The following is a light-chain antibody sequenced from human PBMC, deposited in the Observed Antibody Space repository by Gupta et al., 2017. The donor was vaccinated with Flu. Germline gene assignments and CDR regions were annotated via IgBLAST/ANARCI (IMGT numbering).Light chain of an antibody. Sequence: VDRVTITGRASQSISSWLAWYLQKPGKAPKLLIYKASNLENGVPSRFSGRGSGTDFTLTISSLQPDDVATYYCQQYNSYSWTFGQGTKVEIK. CDR1: QSISSW. V-gene: IGKV1-5*03. J-gene: IGKJ1*01. CDR3: QQYNSYSWT. CDR2: KAS.